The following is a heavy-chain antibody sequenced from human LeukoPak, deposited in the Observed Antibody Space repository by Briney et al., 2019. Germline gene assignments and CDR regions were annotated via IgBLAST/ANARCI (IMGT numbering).Heavy chain of an antibody. CDR1: GYTFTGYY. V-gene: IGHV1-2*02. CDR2: INPNSGGT. J-gene: IGHJ5*02. CDR3: ARAPTSPNCSGGSCYSNWFDP. D-gene: IGHD2-15*01. Sequence: ASVKVSCKASGYTFTGYYMHWVRQAPGQGLEWMGWINPNSGGTNYAQKFQGRVTMTRGTSISTAYMELSRLRSDDTAVYYCARAPTSPNCSGGSCYSNWFDPWGQGTLVTVSS.